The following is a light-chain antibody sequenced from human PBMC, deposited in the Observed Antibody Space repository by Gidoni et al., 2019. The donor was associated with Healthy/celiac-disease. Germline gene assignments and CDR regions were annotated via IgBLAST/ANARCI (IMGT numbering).Light chain of an antibody. CDR1: SSNIGSNY. Sequence: SVLTQPPSASGTPGQRVTIACSGSSSNIGSNYVYWYQQLPGTAPKLLIYSNNQRPSGVPDRFSGSKSGTSASLAISVLRSEDEADYYCAAWDDSLSGRVFGGGTKLT. J-gene: IGLJ3*02. CDR3: AAWDDSLSGRV. CDR2: SNN. V-gene: IGLV1-47*02.